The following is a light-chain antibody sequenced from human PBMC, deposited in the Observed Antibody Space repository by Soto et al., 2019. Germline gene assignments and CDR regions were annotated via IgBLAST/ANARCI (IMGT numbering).Light chain of an antibody. CDR2: AAS. CDR1: QCIDNY. Sequence: DIQMTQSSSSLSASVGYRVTITCRASQCIDNYLAWYRLKPGKVAKLLIYAASTLQSGVPSRFSGSGSGTDFTLTISSLQPEDVATYYCQKYHFAPWTFGQGTKVEIK. J-gene: IGKJ1*01. CDR3: QKYHFAPWT. V-gene: IGKV1-27*01.